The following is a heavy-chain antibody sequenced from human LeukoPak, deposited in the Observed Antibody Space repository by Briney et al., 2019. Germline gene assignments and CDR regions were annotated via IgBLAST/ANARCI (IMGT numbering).Heavy chain of an antibody. V-gene: IGHV1-2*02. D-gene: IGHD3-10*01. CDR2: INPNGGDT. CDR1: GYTFTGYY. CDR3: ATGLWFGKYLDV. Sequence: ASVKVSCKASGYTFTGYYMHWVRQAPGQGLQWMGWINPNGGDTNYAQKFQGRVTMTRDTSISTAYMELSRLRSDDTAVYYCATGLWFGKYLDVWGKGTTVTISS. J-gene: IGHJ6*04.